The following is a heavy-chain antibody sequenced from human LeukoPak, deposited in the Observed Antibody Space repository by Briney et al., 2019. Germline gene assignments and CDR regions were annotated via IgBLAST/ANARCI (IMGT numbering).Heavy chain of an antibody. CDR2: IYYSGST. CDR3: ARRGYYDSIYFDY. J-gene: IGHJ4*02. CDR1: SGSFSGYY. V-gene: IGHV4-34*01. D-gene: IGHD3-22*01. Sequence: PSETLSLTCAVYSGSFSGYYWSWIRQPPGKGLEWIGSIYYSGSTYYNPSLKSRVTISVDTSKNQFSLKLSSVTAADTAVYYCARRGYYDSIYFDYWGQGTLVTVSS.